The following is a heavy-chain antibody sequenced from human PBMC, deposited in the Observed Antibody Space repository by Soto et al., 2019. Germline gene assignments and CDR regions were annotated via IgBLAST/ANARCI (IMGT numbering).Heavy chain of an antibody. CDR3: ARGIATGQLDP. D-gene: IGHD2-15*01. Sequence: ASVTVSCTASGSTFTSYGIGLVRQATGQGLEWMGWISAYNGNTNYAQKFQDRVIITRDTSASTAYMDLSSLRSEDTAVYYCARGIATGQLDPWGQGTLVTVSS. CDR1: GSTFTSYG. J-gene: IGHJ5*02. CDR2: ISAYNGNT. V-gene: IGHV1-18*04.